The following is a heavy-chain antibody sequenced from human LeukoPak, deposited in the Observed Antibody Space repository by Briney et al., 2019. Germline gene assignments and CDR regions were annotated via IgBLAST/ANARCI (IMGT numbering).Heavy chain of an antibody. V-gene: IGHV1-2*02. CDR3: ARAFGYGAAAGTFGY. CDR1: GYTFTGYY. D-gene: IGHD6-13*01. J-gene: IGHJ4*02. Sequence: ASVKVSCKASGYTFTGYYMHWVRQAPGQGLEWMGWINPNSGGTNYAQKFQGRVTMTRGTSINTAYMELSRLRSDDTAVYYCARAFGYGAAAGTFGYWGQGTLVTVSS. CDR2: INPNSGGT.